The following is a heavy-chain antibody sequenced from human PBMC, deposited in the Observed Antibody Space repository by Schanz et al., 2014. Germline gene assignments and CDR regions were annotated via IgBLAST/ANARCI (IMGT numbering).Heavy chain of an antibody. V-gene: IGHV3-21*06. J-gene: IGHJ4*02. CDR3: SRPRDGYNEFDS. Sequence: ESGGGVVQPGRSLRLSCAASGFTFSDHYMDWVRQAPGKGLAWVSSISSSGSSIYYADSVKGRFTISRDNANNSLFLRMNSLRAEDAAVYYCSRPRDGYNEFDSWGPGTLVTV. CDR1: GFTFSDHY. CDR2: ISSSGSSI. D-gene: IGHD5-12*01.